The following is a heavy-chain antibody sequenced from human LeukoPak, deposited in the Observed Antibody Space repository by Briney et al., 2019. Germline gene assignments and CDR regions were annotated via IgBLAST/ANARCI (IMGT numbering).Heavy chain of an antibody. D-gene: IGHD6-19*01. V-gene: IGHV3-7*01. CDR2: IKQDGSEK. J-gene: IGHJ6*03. CDR3: ARDSRYSSGWYYYYYMDV. Sequence: PGGSLRLSCAASGFTFSSYWMSWVRQAPGKGLEWVANIKQDGSEKYYVDSVKGRFTISRDNAKNSLYLQMNSLRAEDTAVYYCARDSRYSSGWYYYYYMDVWGKGTTVTVSS. CDR1: GFTFSSYW.